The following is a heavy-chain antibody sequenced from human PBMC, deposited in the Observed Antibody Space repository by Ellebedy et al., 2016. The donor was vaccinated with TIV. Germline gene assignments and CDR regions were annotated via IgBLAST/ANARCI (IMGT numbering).Heavy chain of an antibody. Sequence: MPSETLSLTCVISGDSLSSDSASWNWVRQSPSRGLAWLGTAYYRSRWYNDYAISVKSRLIIKPDTSKNQFSLQLNSVTPEDTALYYCARDGYSSFDYWFDPWGQGTQVTVTS. CDR2: AYYRSRWYN. CDR3: ARDGYSSFDYWFDP. CDR1: GDSLSSDSAS. D-gene: IGHD5-12*01. J-gene: IGHJ5*02. V-gene: IGHV6-1*01.